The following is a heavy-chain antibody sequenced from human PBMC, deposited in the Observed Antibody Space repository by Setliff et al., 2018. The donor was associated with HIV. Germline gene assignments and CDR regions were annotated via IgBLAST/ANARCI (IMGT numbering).Heavy chain of an antibody. V-gene: IGHV4-59*12. CDR1: GYSISSYY. J-gene: IGHJ4*02. Sequence: SETLSLTCAVSGYSISSYYWSWIRQPPGEGLEWIGYIFYSGSTNYNPTLKSRVTVSVDNSKNQFSLKVSSVTAADTAVYYCARETEAGTFGYWGQGTLVTVSS. CDR3: ARETEAGTFGY. CDR2: IFYSGST. D-gene: IGHD6-19*01.